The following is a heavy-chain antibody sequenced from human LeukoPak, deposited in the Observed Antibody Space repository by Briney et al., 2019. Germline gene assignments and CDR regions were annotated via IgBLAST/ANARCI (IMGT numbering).Heavy chain of an antibody. V-gene: IGHV1-69*13. J-gene: IGHJ5*02. Sequence: ASVKVSCKASGYTFTGYYMHWVRQAPGQGLEWMGGITPIFGTANYAQKFQGRVTITADESTSTAYMELSSLRSEDTAVYYCARESQVYYGSGSYYEFDPWGQGTLVTVSS. CDR3: ARESQVYYGSGSYYEFDP. D-gene: IGHD3-10*01. CDR2: ITPIFGTA. CDR1: GYTFTGYY.